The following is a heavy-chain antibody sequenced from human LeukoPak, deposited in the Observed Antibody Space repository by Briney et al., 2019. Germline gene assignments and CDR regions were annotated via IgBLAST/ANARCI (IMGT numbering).Heavy chain of an antibody. CDR3: AKGGRQPSLDY. CDR1: GFTFSDYW. V-gene: IGHV3-74*01. J-gene: IGHJ4*02. D-gene: IGHD6-13*01. CDR2: TNKEGTGT. Sequence: PGGSLRLSCAASGFTFSDYWMHWVRQAPGKGLMWVSRTNKEGTGTTYADSVRGRFTISRDNAKNTLLLQVNSLRAEDTAVYYCAKGGRQPSLDYWGQGTLVTVSS.